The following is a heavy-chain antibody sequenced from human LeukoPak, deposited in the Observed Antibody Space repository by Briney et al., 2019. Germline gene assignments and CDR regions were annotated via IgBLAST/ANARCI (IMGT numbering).Heavy chain of an antibody. J-gene: IGHJ4*02. Sequence: ASVKVSCKASGYTFTSYGISWVRQAPGQGLEWMGWISAYNGNTNYAQKLQGRVTMTTDTSTSTAYMELKSLRSDDTAVYYCARSIYCSGGSCYSGGDYWGQGTLVTVSS. CDR2: ISAYNGNT. V-gene: IGHV1-18*01. CDR3: ARSIYCSGGSCYSGGDY. CDR1: GYTFTSYG. D-gene: IGHD2-15*01.